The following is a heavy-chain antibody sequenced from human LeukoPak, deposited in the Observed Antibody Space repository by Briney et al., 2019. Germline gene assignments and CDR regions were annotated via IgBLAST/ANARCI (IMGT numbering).Heavy chain of an antibody. Sequence: ASVKLSCKASEYTFTSYDINWVRQATGQGLEWMGWINPNSSGTNYAQKFQSRVTMTRDTSISTAYMELSRLRSDDTAVYYCARDRGVDYCSGGSCSHYYYYMDVWGKGTTVTVSS. J-gene: IGHJ6*03. V-gene: IGHV1-2*02. CDR1: EYTFTSYD. D-gene: IGHD2-15*01. CDR3: ARDRGVDYCSGGSCSHYYYYMDV. CDR2: INPNSSGT.